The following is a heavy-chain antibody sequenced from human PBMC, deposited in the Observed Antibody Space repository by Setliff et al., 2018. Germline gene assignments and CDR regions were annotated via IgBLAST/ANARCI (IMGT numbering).Heavy chain of an antibody. V-gene: IGHV4-4*08. D-gene: IGHD2-15*01. J-gene: IGHJ4*02. CDR1: GGSMTDFF. CDR2: IYTKGGT. Sequence: SETLSLTCSVAGGSMTDFFWHWFRRPPGKGLEWIGYIYTKGGTNYSPSLKSRVTMSVDRSRNQFSLTLSSVSAAGMAVYYCARGLNTESWTPLYWSPGTLVTVSS. CDR3: ARGLNTESWTPLY.